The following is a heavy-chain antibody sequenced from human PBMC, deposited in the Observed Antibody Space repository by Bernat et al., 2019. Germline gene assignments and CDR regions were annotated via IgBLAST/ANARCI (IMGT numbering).Heavy chain of an antibody. CDR1: GFPFDDYA. V-gene: IGHV3-9*01. J-gene: IGHJ6*02. CDR2: ISWNSGSI. Sequence: EVQLVESGGGLVQPGRSLRLSCAASGFPFDDYAMHWVRQAPGKGLEWVSGISWNSGSIGYADSVKGRFTISRDNAKNSLYLQMNSLRAEDTALYYCAKDMYSTYYYGMDVWGQGTTVTVSS. CDR3: AKDMYSTYYYGMDV. D-gene: IGHD6-13*01.